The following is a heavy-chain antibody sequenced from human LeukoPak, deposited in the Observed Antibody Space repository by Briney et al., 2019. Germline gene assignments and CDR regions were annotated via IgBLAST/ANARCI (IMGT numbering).Heavy chain of an antibody. V-gene: IGHV3-23*01. J-gene: IGHJ4*02. CDR3: VRRGDASSGWGDHDF. D-gene: IGHD6-19*01. Sequence: PGGSLRLSCAASGFTFNRNAISWVRQAPGEGLEWVSTIGGRGDKTFYADCVKGRFTISRDNSKNMVHLQMNSLTGEETALYYCVRRGDASSGWGDHDFWGQGALVTVSS. CDR2: IGGRGDKT. CDR1: GFTFNRNA.